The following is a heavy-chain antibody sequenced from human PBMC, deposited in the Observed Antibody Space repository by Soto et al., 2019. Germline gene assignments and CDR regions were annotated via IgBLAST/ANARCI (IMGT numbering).Heavy chain of an antibody. Sequence: SETLSLTCTVSGGSISSYYCSWIRQAAGKGLEWIGRIDTSGTTNYNPSLRSRVTMSVDASKNQFSLNLSSVTAADTAVYFCARGPRGYVYYHGMDVWGQGTTVTVSS. CDR3: ARGPRGYVYYHGMDV. D-gene: IGHD3-16*01. CDR2: IDTSGTT. CDR1: GGSISSYY. J-gene: IGHJ6*02. V-gene: IGHV4-4*07.